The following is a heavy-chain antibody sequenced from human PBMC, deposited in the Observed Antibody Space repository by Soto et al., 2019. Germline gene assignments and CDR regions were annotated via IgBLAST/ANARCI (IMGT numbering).Heavy chain of an antibody. Sequence: SETLSLTCTVSGGSISSYYCSWIRQAAGKGLEWIGRIDTSGTTNYNPSLRSRVTMSVDASKNQFSLNLSSVTAADTAVYFCARGPRGYVYYHGMDVWGQGTTVTVSS. CDR3: ARGPRGYVYYHGMDV. D-gene: IGHD3-16*01. CDR2: IDTSGTT. CDR1: GGSISSYY. J-gene: IGHJ6*02. V-gene: IGHV4-4*07.